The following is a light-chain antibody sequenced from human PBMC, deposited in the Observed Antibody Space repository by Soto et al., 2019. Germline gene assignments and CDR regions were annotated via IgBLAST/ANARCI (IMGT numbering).Light chain of an antibody. J-gene: IGLJ2*01. CDR1: SSNIGAGFD. CDR3: QSYDGSLRDVV. CDR2: DNS. Sequence: QAVLTQPPSVSGAPGQRVTISCTGSSSNIGAGFDVHWYQQIPGTAPKLLIYDNSNRPSGVPDRFSASKSGTSASLAITGLQAEDEADYFCQSYDGSLRDVVFGVGTKLTVL. V-gene: IGLV1-40*01.